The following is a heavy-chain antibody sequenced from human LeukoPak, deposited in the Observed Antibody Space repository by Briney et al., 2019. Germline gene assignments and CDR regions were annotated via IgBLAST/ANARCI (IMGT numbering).Heavy chain of an antibody. CDR1: GFTFTSYA. CDR3: TTEELSHDYGDYVGAY. CDR2: ISYDGTSK. J-gene: IGHJ4*02. Sequence: GGSLRLSCAASGFTFTSYAMHWVRQAPGKGLEWVAVISYDGTSKYYADSVKGRFTISRDNSKNTLYLQMNSLRAEDTAVYYCTTEELSHDYGDYVGAYWGQGTLVTVSS. D-gene: IGHD4-17*01. V-gene: IGHV3-30-3*01.